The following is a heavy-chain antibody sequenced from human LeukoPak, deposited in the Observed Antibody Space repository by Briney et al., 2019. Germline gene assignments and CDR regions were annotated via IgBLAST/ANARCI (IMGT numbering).Heavy chain of an antibody. CDR1: GFTFDDHA. J-gene: IGHJ4*02. CDR2: ISWNSGSI. V-gene: IGHV3-9*01. D-gene: IGHD1-26*01. Sequence: GRSLRLSCAASGFTFDDHAMHWVRQAPGKGLEWVSGISWNSGSIGYADSVKGRFTISRDNAKNSLYLQMNSLRAEDTALYYCAKDIGSGSYYIWGQFDYWGQGTLVTVSS. CDR3: AKDIGSGSYYIWGQFDY.